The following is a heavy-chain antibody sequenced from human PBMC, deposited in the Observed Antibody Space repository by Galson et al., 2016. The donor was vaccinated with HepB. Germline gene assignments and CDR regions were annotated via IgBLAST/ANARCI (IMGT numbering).Heavy chain of an antibody. CDR2: ISGNGFSA. CDR1: GFSFSTSA. CDR3: AKNQTNYFSS. Sequence: SLILSCAASGFSFSTSAMSLVRLVPGKGLEWVSGISGNGFSAGYVNSGKGGFTISRDNVRKVLYTEMNRPRVYDTAVYYCAKNQTNYFSSWGHGTLVTVSS. D-gene: IGHD2-8*01. V-gene: IGHV3-23*01. J-gene: IGHJ5*01.